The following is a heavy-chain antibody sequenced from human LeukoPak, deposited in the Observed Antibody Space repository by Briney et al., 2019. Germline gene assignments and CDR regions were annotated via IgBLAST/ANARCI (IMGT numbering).Heavy chain of an antibody. D-gene: IGHD3-10*01. CDR1: GFTVSSNY. V-gene: IGHV3-53*04. CDR2: IYRDANT. Sequence: PGGSLRLSCAASGFTVSSNYMSWVRQAPGKGLEWVSVIYRDANTYYADSVKGRFTISRHNTMNTLFLQMNSLRTEDTAVYYCAREFYGSGSRSDAFDIWGQGTMVTVSS. J-gene: IGHJ3*02. CDR3: AREFYGSGSRSDAFDI.